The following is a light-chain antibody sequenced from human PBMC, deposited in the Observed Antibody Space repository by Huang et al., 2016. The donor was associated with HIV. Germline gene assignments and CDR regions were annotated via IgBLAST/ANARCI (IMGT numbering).Light chain of an antibody. J-gene: IGKJ3*01. CDR2: GAS. CDR1: QSVSTN. CDR3: QQYNNWPPEET. V-gene: IGKV3-15*01. Sequence: EIVMTQSPATLSVSPGGRASLSCRASQSVSTNLAGYPQKPGQAPRLLMDGASIRATGIPARFTGSGSGTEFTLTISSLQSEDFAVYYCQQYNNWPPEETFGPGTKVDMK.